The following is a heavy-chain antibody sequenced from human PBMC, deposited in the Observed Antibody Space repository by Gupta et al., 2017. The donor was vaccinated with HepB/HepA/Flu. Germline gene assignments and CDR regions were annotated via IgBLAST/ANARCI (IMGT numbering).Heavy chain of an antibody. J-gene: IGHJ6*03. Sequence: EVRLVESGGGLVQPGVSVRLYCAASGFTFSRYTMSWFRPAPGKGLEWVSYISDGSTTINFADSVKGRFTISRDNVKNSLYLQMDSLRDEDTAVYYCARSHFRDSLLSLRGYMDVWGKGTAVTVSS. CDR2: ISDGSTTI. D-gene: IGHD3/OR15-3a*01. V-gene: IGHV3-48*02. CDR1: GFTFSRYT. CDR3: ARSHFRDSLLSLRGYMDV.